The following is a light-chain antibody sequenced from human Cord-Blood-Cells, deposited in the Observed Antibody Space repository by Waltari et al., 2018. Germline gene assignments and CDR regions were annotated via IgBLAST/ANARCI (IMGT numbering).Light chain of an antibody. V-gene: IGLV2-23*01. CDR2: EGS. CDR1: SSDVGSYNL. Sequence: QSALTQPASVSGSPGQSITISCTGTSSDVGSYNLVSWYQQHPGKAPKLMIYEGSKRPSGVSIRLSVSRSGNTASLTISGLQAEDEADYYCCSYAGSSTFVVFGGGTKLTVL. J-gene: IGLJ2*01. CDR3: CSYAGSSTFVV.